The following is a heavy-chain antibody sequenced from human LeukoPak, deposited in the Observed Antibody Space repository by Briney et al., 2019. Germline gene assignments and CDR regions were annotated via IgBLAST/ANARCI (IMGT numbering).Heavy chain of an antibody. Sequence: GGSLRLSCAASGYIFVIYGMRWVRQAPGKGLEWVAGINWNGGSTGYAASVKGRCTISRDNAKTSLYLEMNSLRVDDTAFYYGVRLCSDGYTLGAAYGGKRALVTVSS. V-gene: IGHV3-20*04. D-gene: IGHD5-24*01. CDR2: INWNGGST. CDR3: VRLCSDGYTLGAAY. CDR1: GYIFVIYG. J-gene: IGHJ1*01.